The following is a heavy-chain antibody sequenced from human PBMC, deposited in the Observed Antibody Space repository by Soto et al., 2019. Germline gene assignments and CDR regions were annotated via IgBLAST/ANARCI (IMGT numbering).Heavy chain of an antibody. CDR1: GFTLMNYA. Sequence: EVQLLEAGGGLVQPGGSLRLSCAASGFTLMNYAMSWVRQAPGKGLEWVSSISGSSDYTHYAYSVKGRLTLSRDKSKTTVHLLMSCLRAEDTAVYYCGKTDGAEGQLIASWGQRTLVTVSS. D-gene: IGHD5-18*01. CDR3: GKTDGAEGQLIAS. V-gene: IGHV3-23*01. J-gene: IGHJ4*02. CDR2: ISGSSDYT.